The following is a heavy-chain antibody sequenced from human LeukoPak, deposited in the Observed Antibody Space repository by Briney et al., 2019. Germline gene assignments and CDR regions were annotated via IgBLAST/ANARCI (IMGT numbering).Heavy chain of an antibody. CDR1: GYTFTGYY. CDR3: AREHSFDWNYAYDP. V-gene: IGHV1-2*02. J-gene: IGHJ5*02. Sequence: GASVKVSCKASGYTFTGYYMHWVRQAPGQGLEWMGWINPNSGGTNYAQKFQGRVIMTRDTSISTAYMELSRLRSDDTAVYYCAREHSFDWNYAYDPWGQGTLVTVSS. D-gene: IGHD1-7*01. CDR2: INPNSGGT.